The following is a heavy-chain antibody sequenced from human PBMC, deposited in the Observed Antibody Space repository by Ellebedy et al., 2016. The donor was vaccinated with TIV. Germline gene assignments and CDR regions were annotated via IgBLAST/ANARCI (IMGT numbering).Heavy chain of an antibody. CDR1: GYTFTGYF. V-gene: IGHV1-2*02. Sequence: ASVKVSCKASGYTFTGYFVHWVRQAPGRGLEWMGWINSNSGGTNYEQKFQGRVSMTRDTSISTAYMELSSLKFDDTAIYYCARTRGSSSVELDPWGQGTLVTVSS. J-gene: IGHJ5*02. CDR3: ARTRGSSSVELDP. CDR2: INSNSGGT. D-gene: IGHD6-6*01.